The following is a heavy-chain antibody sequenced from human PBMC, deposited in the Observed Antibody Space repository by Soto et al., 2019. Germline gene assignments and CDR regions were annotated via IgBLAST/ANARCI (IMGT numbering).Heavy chain of an antibody. CDR1: GFTFSDYY. Sequence: GGSLRLSCAASGFTFSDYYMNWIRQAPGKGLEYISYISSSSGSTNYADSVKGRFTISRDNAKNSLYLQMSSLRAEDTAVYYCARDRGGYDRLYYYHGMDVWGQGTTVTSP. D-gene: IGHD5-12*01. J-gene: IGHJ6*02. V-gene: IGHV3-11*06. CDR3: ARDRGGYDRLYYYHGMDV. CDR2: ISSSSGST.